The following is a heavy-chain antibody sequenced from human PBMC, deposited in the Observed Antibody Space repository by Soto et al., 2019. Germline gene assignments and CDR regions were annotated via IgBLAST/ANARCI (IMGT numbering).Heavy chain of an antibody. J-gene: IGHJ4*02. CDR2: INHSGST. CDR3: ARAAYDYSPFDS. D-gene: IGHD4-4*01. Sequence: PSETLSLTCAVYGGSFSGYYWSWIRQPPGKGLEWIGEINHSGSTNYNPSLKSRVTISVDTSKNQFSLKLSSVTAADTAVYYCARAAYDYSPFDSWGQGTLVTVSS. CDR1: GGSFSGYY. V-gene: IGHV4-34*01.